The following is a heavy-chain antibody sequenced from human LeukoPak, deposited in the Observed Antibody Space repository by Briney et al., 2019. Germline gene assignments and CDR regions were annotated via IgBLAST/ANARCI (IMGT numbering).Heavy chain of an antibody. V-gene: IGHV1-8*03. D-gene: IGHD3-3*01. CDR1: GYTFTSYD. CDR2: MNPNSGNT. J-gene: IGHJ4*02. Sequence: HRASVKVSCKASGYTFTSYDINWVRQATGQGLEWMGWMNPNSGNTGYAQKFQGRVTITGNTSISTAYMELSSLRSEDTAVYYCARNKGITIFGVVNPPDYWGQGTLVTVSS. CDR3: ARNKGITIFGVVNPPDY.